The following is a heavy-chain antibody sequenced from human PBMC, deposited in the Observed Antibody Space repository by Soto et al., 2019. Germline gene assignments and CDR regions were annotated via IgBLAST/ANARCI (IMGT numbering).Heavy chain of an antibody. V-gene: IGHV3-15*04. CDR2: IESKFDGGAT. J-gene: IGHJ4*02. CDR3: AAEPPDPTAGYLPRGYY. CDR1: GFTFRNAW. D-gene: IGHD3-9*01. Sequence: EVHLVESGGGLAKPGGSLRLSCAASGFTFRNAWMTWVRQAPGRGLEWVGRIESKFDGGATDYAASVKGRFSISRDDSENMLFLQMNSLKTDDTAMYFCAAEPPDPTAGYLPRGYYWGQGTLVTVPS.